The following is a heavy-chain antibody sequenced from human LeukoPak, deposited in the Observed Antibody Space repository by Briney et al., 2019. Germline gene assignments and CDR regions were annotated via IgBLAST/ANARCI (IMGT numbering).Heavy chain of an antibody. CDR3: ARADDSSSGYFDY. V-gene: IGHV3-11*01. D-gene: IGHD6-6*01. CDR1: GFTFSDYY. CDR2: ISSSGSSI. Sequence: GGSLRLSCAASGFTFSDYYMSWIRQAPGKGLEWVSYISSSGSSIYYADSVKGRFTISRDNAKNSLYLQMNSLRAEDTAVYYCARADDSSSGYFDYWGQGTLVTVSS. J-gene: IGHJ4*02.